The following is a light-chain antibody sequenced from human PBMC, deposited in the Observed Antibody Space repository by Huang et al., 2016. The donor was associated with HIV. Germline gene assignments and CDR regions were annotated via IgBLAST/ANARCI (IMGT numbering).Light chain of an antibody. CDR2: DAS. J-gene: IGKJ1*01. CDR1: QSISSW. Sequence: DIQTTQSPSTLSASVGDRVIITCRASQSISSWLAWYQQKPGKAPRLLIYDASSLESGVPSRFSGSGSGTEFTLTISSLQPDDFATYYCQQYNSYPWTFGQGTRVEIK. CDR3: QQYNSYPWT. V-gene: IGKV1-5*01.